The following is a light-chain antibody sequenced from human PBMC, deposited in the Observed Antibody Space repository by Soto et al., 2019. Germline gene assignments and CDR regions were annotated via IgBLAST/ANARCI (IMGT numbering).Light chain of an antibody. Sequence: QSALTQPRSVSGSPGQSVTISCTGTSSDVGGYNFVSWYQQYPGKAPKLIIYDVRKRPSGVPDRFSGSKSGNAASLTISGLQAEDEADYYCCSYAGTYTLWVFGGGTKVTV. J-gene: IGLJ3*02. V-gene: IGLV2-11*01. CDR1: SSDVGGYNF. CDR2: DVR. CDR3: CSYAGTYTLWV.